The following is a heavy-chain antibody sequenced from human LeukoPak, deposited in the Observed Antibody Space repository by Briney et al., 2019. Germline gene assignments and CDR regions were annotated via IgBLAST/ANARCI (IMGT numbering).Heavy chain of an antibody. CDR1: RFTVSSNY. V-gene: IGHV4-59*02. J-gene: IGHJ3*02. Sequence: PGGSLRLSCAASRFTVSSNYMTWVRQAAGKGLEWIGNIFYSGSTYYSPSLRSRVTISLDTSRNQFSLKLNSVTAADTAVYYCAKSNGYGLVDIWGQGTMVTVSS. CDR2: IFYSGST. D-gene: IGHD3-10*01. CDR3: AKSNGYGLVDI.